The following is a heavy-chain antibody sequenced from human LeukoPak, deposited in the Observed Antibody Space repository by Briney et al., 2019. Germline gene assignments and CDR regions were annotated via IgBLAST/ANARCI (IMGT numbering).Heavy chain of an antibody. CDR1: GLHFSGTA. V-gene: IGHV3-23*01. CDR2: ISHDGVNA. J-gene: IGHJ5*02. D-gene: IGHD6-19*01. Sequence: GGSLRLSCAASGLHFSGTAMSWVRQAPGKGLEWVSAISHDGVNAHYADSVKGRFTISRDNSKKTVSLEMSSLTAADTGVYYCAKDGAQYSSGPECDPRGQGALVTVSP. CDR3: AKDGAQYSSGPECDP.